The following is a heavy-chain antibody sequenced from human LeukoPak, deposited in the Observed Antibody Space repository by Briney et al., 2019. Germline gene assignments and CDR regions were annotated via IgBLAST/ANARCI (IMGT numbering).Heavy chain of an antibody. J-gene: IGHJ4*02. Sequence: QPGGSLRLSCAASGFTFSSYAMNWVRQAPGKGLEWVSALSGSGDTTYYADSVKGRFTISRDNSKDTLYLQMNSLRAEDTAVYYCAKGLRSSGYSLFGYWGQGTLVTVSS. CDR1: GFTFSSYA. CDR3: AKGLRSSGYSLFGY. V-gene: IGHV3-23*01. CDR2: LSGSGDTT. D-gene: IGHD3-22*01.